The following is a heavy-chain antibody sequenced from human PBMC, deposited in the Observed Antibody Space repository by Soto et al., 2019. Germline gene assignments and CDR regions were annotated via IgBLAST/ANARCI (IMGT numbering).Heavy chain of an antibody. CDR3: ARSGEGGYDLSRLLLEVHPFDY. CDR2: ITAGNGNT. D-gene: IGHD5-12*01. J-gene: IGHJ4*02. Sequence: QVQLVQCGAEVKKPGASVKVSCKASGYTFTSYAMHWVRQAPGQRLEWMGWITAGNGNTKYSQKFQGRVTITRDTAASTAYMEQGSLRSEDTAVYDCARSGEGGYDLSRLLLEVHPFDYWGQGTLVTVSS. V-gene: IGHV1-3*01. CDR1: GYTFTSYA.